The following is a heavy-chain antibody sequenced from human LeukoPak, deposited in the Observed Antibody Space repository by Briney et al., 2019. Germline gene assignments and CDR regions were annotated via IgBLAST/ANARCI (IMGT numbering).Heavy chain of an antibody. Sequence: ASVKVSCKASGYTFTGYYMHWVRQAPGQGPEWMGWTNPNSGDTNSAQKFQGRVTMTSDTSISTAYMELSRLRSDDTAMYYCARKASLEAYYYDTSGLDYWGQGALVTVSS. CDR3: ARKASLEAYYYDTSGLDY. CDR2: TNPNSGDT. D-gene: IGHD3-22*01. CDR1: GYTFTGYY. J-gene: IGHJ4*02. V-gene: IGHV1-2*02.